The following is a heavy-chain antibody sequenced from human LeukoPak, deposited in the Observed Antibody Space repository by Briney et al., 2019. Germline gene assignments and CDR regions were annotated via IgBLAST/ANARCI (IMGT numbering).Heavy chain of an antibody. CDR3: ARVGQQLGYYFDY. CDR2: IYSGGST. V-gene: IGHV3-53*01. J-gene: IGHJ4*02. Sequence: PGGTLRLSCAASEFAVKSNYMSWVRHIPGKGLEWVSVIYSGGSTHYADSVKGRFTISRDKSKNTLYLQMNSLRAEDTAVYYCARVGQQLGYYFDYWGQGTLVTVSS. D-gene: IGHD6-13*01. CDR1: EFAVKSNY.